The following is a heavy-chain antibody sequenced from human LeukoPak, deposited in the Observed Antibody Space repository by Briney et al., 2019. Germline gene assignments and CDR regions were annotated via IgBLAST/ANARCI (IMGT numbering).Heavy chain of an antibody. CDR2: IDQDGSEK. D-gene: IGHD5-12*01. CDR3: ARGYSGYVY. V-gene: IGHV3-7*04. J-gene: IGHJ4*02. CDR1: GFTFSIYW. Sequence: GGSLRLSCAASGFTFSIYWMNWVRQAPGKGLEWVANIDQDGSEKYYVDSVKGRFTISRDNAKNSLYLQMNSLRAGDSAVYYCARGYSGYVYWGQGTLVTVSS.